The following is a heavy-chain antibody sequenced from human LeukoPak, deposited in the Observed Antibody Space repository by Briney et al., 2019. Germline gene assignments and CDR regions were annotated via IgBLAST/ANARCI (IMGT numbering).Heavy chain of an antibody. CDR1: GGSISSYY. J-gene: IGHJ5*02. V-gene: IGHV4-59*08. CDR3: ARANCGGECYWDNWFDP. Sequence: PSETLSLTCSVSGGSISSYYWSWIRRPPGKGLEWIGYIYYSGSTNYNPSLKSRVTISVDTSKNQFSLKLSSVTAADTAVYYCARANCGGECYWDNWFDPWGQGILVTVSS. CDR2: IYYSGST. D-gene: IGHD2-21*01.